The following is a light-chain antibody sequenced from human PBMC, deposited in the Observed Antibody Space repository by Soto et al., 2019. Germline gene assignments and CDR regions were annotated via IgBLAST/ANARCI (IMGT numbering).Light chain of an antibody. CDR2: LNSDGSH. J-gene: IGLJ2*01. CDR3: QTWVTGIQV. Sequence: QLVLTQSPSASASLGASVKLTCTLTSGHSSYAIAWHQQRPEKGPRYLMKLNSDGSHSKGDGIPDCFSGSSSGAERYLTISSLQSGDEADYYCQTWVTGIQVFGGGTQLTVL. V-gene: IGLV4-69*01. CDR1: SGHSSYA.